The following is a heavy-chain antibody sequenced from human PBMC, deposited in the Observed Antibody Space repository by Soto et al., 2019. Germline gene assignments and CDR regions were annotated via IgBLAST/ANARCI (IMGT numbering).Heavy chain of an antibody. J-gene: IGHJ6*02. Sequence: QVQLVESGGGVVQPGRSLRLSCAASGFTFSSYGMHWVRQAPGKGLEWVAVISYDGSNKYYADSVKGRFTISRDNSKNTLYLQMNSLRAEDTAVYYCAKDPFWSGYYNGMDVWGQGTTVTVSS. V-gene: IGHV3-30*18. CDR2: ISYDGSNK. CDR1: GFTFSSYG. D-gene: IGHD3-3*01. CDR3: AKDPFWSGYYNGMDV.